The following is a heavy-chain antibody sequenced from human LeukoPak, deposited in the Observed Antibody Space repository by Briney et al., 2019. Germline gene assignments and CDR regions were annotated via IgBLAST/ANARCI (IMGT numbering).Heavy chain of an antibody. Sequence: ASVKVSCTASGYTFSMYGISWVRQATGQGLEWMGWMNPNSGNTGYAQKFQGRVTMTRNTSISTAYMELSSLRSEDTAVYYCARGYCSGGSCYPRDYWGQGTLVTVSS. CDR2: MNPNSGNT. CDR3: ARGYCSGGSCYPRDY. J-gene: IGHJ4*02. CDR1: GYTFSMYG. D-gene: IGHD2-15*01. V-gene: IGHV1-8*01.